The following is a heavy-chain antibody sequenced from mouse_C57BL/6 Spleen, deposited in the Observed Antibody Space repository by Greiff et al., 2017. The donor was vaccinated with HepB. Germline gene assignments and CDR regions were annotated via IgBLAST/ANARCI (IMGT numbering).Heavy chain of an antibody. CDR3: TTYSSPYYYAMDY. V-gene: IGHV14-1*01. Sequence: VQLQQSGAELVRPGASVKLSCTASGFNIKDYYMHWVKQRPEQGLEWIGRIDPEDGDTEYAPKFQGKATMTADTSSNTAYLQLSSLTSEDTAVYYCTTYSSPYYYAMDYWGQGTSVTVSS. J-gene: IGHJ4*01. CDR1: GFNIKDYY. D-gene: IGHD1-1*01. CDR2: IDPEDGDT.